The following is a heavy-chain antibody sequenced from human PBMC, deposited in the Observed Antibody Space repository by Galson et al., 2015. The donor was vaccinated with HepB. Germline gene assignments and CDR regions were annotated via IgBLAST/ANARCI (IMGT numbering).Heavy chain of an antibody. V-gene: IGHV6-1*01. CDR2: TYYRSKWYN. D-gene: IGHD3-10*01. J-gene: IGHJ5*02. Sequence: CAISGDSVSSNSAAWNWIRQSPSRGLEWLGRTYYRSKWYNDYAVSVKSRITINPDTSKNQFSLQLNSVTPEDMAVYHCARNVLWFGEWCWFDPWGQGTLVTVSS. CDR1: GDSVSSNSAA. CDR3: ARNVLWFGEWCWFDP.